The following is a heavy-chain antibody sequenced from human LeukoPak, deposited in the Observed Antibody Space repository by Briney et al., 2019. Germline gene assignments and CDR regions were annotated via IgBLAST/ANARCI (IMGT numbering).Heavy chain of an antibody. CDR1: GGSISSYH. V-gene: IGHV4-4*08. CDR3: ARGYSSSSGRPDY. J-gene: IGHJ4*02. CDR2: IYNSGAT. Sequence: SETLSLTCTVSGGSISSYHWSWIRQPPGKGLEWIGYIYNSGATNYNPSLKSRVIISIDMSKKQFSLKLAFVTAADTAVYYCARGYSSSSGRPDYWGQGALVTVSS. D-gene: IGHD6-6*01.